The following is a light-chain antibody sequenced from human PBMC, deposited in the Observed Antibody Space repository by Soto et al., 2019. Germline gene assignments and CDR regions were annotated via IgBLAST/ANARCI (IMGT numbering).Light chain of an antibody. Sequence: QSALTQPPSASGSPGQSVTISCTGTSSDVGAYKYVSWYQQYPGKAPKLMIYEVSKRPSGVAERFSGSKSGNTASLTVSGLQAEDEADYYWTSYVGRNICVFGGGTKLTVL. V-gene: IGLV2-8*01. CDR3: TSYVGRNICV. CDR2: EVS. J-gene: IGLJ2*01. CDR1: SSDVGAYKY.